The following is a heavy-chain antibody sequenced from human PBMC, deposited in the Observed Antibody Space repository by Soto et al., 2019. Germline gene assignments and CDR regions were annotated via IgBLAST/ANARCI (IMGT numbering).Heavy chain of an antibody. CDR2: ISGSGGST. V-gene: IGHV3-23*01. Sequence: GGSLRLSCAASGFTFSSYAMSWVRQAPGKGLEWVSAISGSGGSTYYADSVKGRFTISRDNSKNTLYLQMNSLRAEDTAVYYCAKDGADVLRYFDWLPTGDYYGMDVWGHGTTVTVSS. CDR3: AKDGADVLRYFDWLPTGDYYGMDV. J-gene: IGHJ6*02. D-gene: IGHD3-9*01. CDR1: GFTFSSYA.